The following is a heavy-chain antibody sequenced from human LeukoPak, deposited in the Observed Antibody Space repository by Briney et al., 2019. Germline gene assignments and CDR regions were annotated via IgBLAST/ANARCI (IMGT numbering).Heavy chain of an antibody. V-gene: IGHV3-23*01. CDR2: VSGSDGST. CDR3: AKVCDGYCSGGSCYSLDY. J-gene: IGHJ4*02. Sequence: PGGSLRLSCAASGFTFSSYAMTWVRQAPGKGLEWVSAVSGSDGSTYYADSVKSRFTISRDNSKNTLYLQMNSLRAEDTAVYYCAKVCDGYCSGGSCYSLDYWGQGTLVTVSS. CDR1: GFTFSSYA. D-gene: IGHD2-15*01.